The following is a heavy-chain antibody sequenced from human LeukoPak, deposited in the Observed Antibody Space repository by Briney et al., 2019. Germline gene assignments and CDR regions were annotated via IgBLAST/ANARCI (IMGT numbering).Heavy chain of an antibody. V-gene: IGHV3-20*04. J-gene: IGHJ4*02. D-gene: IGHD3-16*02. CDR2: INWNGGST. Sequence: GGSLRLSCAASGFTFEDYGMSWVRQAPGKGLEWVSGINWNGGSTGYADSVKGRFTISRDNAKNSLYLQMNSLRAEDTALYYCARDPTYVWGSYRPYYFDYWGQGTLVTVSS. CDR3: ARDPTYVWGSYRPYYFDY. CDR1: GFTFEDYG.